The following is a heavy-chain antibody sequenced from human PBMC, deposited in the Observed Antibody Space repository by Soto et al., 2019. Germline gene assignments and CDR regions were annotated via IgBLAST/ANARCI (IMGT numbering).Heavy chain of an antibody. V-gene: IGHV3-48*02. CDR2: IRHTTSAT. J-gene: IGHJ6*04. CDR3: ATDLGSSGMFEMDV. D-gene: IGHD6-19*01. Sequence: GQLVESGGDFVQPGESLRLSCVASQFPFDVYSMHWVRQAPGKGLEWVSYIRHTTSATFYADAVKGRFTISRDNRKNSLFWQLNSLRDDDTGVYFCATDLGSSGMFEMDVWGTGTLVTVSS. CDR1: QFPFDVYS.